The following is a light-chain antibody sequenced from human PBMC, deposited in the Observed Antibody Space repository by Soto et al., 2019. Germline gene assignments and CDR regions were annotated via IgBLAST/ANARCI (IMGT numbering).Light chain of an antibody. CDR3: QSYDSSLSGLV. CDR2: VNN. V-gene: IGLV1-40*01. CDR1: SSNIGAGYD. J-gene: IGLJ2*01. Sequence: QSVLTQPPSVSGAPGQRVTISCTGSSSNIGAGYDVHWYQQLPGTAPKLLIYVNNNRHSGVPDRFSGSKSGTSASLAITGLQAEDEADYYYQSYDSSLSGLVFGGGTKLTVL.